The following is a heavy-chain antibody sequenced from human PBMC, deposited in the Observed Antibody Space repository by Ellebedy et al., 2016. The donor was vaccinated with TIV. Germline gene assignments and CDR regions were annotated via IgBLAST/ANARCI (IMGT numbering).Heavy chain of an antibody. CDR3: ARDWGRAAVL. CDR2: VYYSGST. CDR1: GGSISAHY. J-gene: IGHJ4*02. D-gene: IGHD3-16*01. V-gene: IGHV4-59*11. Sequence: SETLSLXXSVSGGSISAHYWSWIRQPPGKGLEWIGYVYYSGSTNYNPSLKSRVTISVDTSKNQFSLRLSSVTAADTAVYYCARDWGRAAVLWGQGTLVTVSS.